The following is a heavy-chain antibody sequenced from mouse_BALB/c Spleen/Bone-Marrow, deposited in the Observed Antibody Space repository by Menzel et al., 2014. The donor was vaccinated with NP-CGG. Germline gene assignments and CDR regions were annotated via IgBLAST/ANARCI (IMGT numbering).Heavy chain of an antibody. CDR2: ISSGGSYT. Sequence: EVHLVESGGDLVKPGGSLNLSCAASGFTFSSYGMSWVRQTPDKRLEWVATISSGGSYTYYPDSVKGRFTISRDNAKNTLYLQMSSLKSEDTAMYYCARRRDYYAMDYWGQGTSVTVSS. CDR3: ARRRDYYAMDY. J-gene: IGHJ4*01. CDR1: GFTFSSYG. V-gene: IGHV5-6*01.